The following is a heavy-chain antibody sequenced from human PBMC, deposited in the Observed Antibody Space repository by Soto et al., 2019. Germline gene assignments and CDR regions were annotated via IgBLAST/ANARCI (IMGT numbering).Heavy chain of an antibody. CDR3: ARDVQSPYYYYGMDV. J-gene: IGHJ6*02. Sequence: EVQLVESGGGLVKPGGSLRLSCAASGFTFSSYSMNWVRQAPGKGLEWVSSISSSSSYIYYADSVKGRFTISRDNAKNSLYLQMNSLRAEDTAVYYCARDVQSPYYYYGMDVWGQGTTVTVSS. CDR2: ISSSSSYI. V-gene: IGHV3-21*01. D-gene: IGHD6-19*01. CDR1: GFTFSSYS.